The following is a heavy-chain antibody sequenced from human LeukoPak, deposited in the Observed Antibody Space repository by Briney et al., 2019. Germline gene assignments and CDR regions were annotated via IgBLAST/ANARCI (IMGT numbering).Heavy chain of an antibody. D-gene: IGHD3-16*01. Sequence: GGSLRLSCAASGFTFSSYAMSWVRQAPGKGLEWASSINSDSRLMYYAESVKGRFTISRDNARNSLYLQMNSLRAEDTAVYYCIRDLFDDYSLDFWGQGALVTVSS. CDR2: INSDSRLM. J-gene: IGHJ4*02. CDR3: IRDLFDDYSLDF. V-gene: IGHV3-21*01. CDR1: GFTFSSYA.